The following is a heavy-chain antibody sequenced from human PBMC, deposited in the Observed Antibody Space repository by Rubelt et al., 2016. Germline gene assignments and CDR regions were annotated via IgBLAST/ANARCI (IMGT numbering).Heavy chain of an antibody. CDR1: GYTFTSYA. CDR3: ASSGFDYDILTGYYNYYGMDV. J-gene: IGHJ6*02. V-gene: IGHV1-3*01. CDR2: INAGNGNT. D-gene: IGHD3-9*01. Sequence: QVQLVQSGAEVKKPGASVKVSCKASGYTFTSYAMHWVRQAPGQRLEWMGWINAGNGNTKYSQKFQGSVPLTRDTSASTAYMELGGLRSEDTAVYYCASSGFDYDILTGYYNYYGMDVWGQGTTVTVSS.